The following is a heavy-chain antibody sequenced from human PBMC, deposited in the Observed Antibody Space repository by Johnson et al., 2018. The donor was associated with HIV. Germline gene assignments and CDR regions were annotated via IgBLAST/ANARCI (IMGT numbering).Heavy chain of an antibody. Sequence: VQLVESGGGLVQPGGSLRLSCAASGFTFSSYWMSWVRQAPGKGLEWVANIKQDGSEKYYVDSVKGRFTISRDNAQNSLYLQMNSLRAEDTAVYYCARDLRFNRTVQGLIIISGAFDMWGQGTMVTVSS. CDR1: GFTFSSYW. J-gene: IGHJ3*02. CDR3: ARDLRFNRTVQGLIIISGAFDM. CDR2: IKQDGSEK. V-gene: IGHV3-7*01. D-gene: IGHD3-10*01.